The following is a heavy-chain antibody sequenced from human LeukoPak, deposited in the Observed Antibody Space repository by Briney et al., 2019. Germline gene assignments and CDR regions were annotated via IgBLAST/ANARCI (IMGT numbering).Heavy chain of an antibody. V-gene: IGHV3-23*01. Sequence: GGSLRLSCAASGFTFSSYSMNWVRQAPGKGLEWVSVISESGGNRNYADSVKGRFTISRDNSKNTLYLQVSSLRAEDTAVYYCARAPHSDNWSPYFWGQGALVTVS. CDR2: ISESGGNR. D-gene: IGHD1-1*01. J-gene: IGHJ4*02. CDR1: GFTFSSYS. CDR3: ARAPHSDNWSPYF.